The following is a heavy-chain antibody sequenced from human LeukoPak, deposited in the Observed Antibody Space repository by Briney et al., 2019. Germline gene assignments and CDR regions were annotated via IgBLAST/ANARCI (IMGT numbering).Heavy chain of an antibody. J-gene: IGHJ4*02. CDR2: TYYRSKWYN. CDR3: AREDLGAAYFDF. CDR1: EDSVSTNNVA. V-gene: IGHV6-1*01. D-gene: IGHD3-16*01. Sequence: SQTLSLTCAISEDSVSTNNVAWNWIRQSPSRGLEWLGRTYYRSKWYNDYAVSVKSRIIINPDTSKNQFSLQLNSVTPDDTAVYYCAREDLGAAYFDFWGQGTLVTVSS.